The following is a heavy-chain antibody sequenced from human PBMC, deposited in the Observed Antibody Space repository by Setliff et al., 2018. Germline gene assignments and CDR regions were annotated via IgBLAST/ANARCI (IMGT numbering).Heavy chain of an antibody. Sequence: SETLSLTCAVYGGSFSDYHWSWIRQTPGKGLEWIGKINHSGSSIYNPSLKSRVTISVHTSKTQFSLTLSSMTAADTAVYYCARGGGYNSASYQGGYYYMDVWGKGTTVTVSS. CDR2: INHSGSS. CDR1: GGSFSDYH. V-gene: IGHV4-34*01. D-gene: IGHD6-19*01. J-gene: IGHJ6*03. CDR3: ARGGGYNSASYQGGYYYMDV.